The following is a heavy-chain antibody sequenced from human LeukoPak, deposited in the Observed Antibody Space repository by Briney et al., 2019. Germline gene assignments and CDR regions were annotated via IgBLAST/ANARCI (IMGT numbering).Heavy chain of an antibody. J-gene: IGHJ4*02. Sequence: GGSLRLSCAASGFTFTDYWMHWGRQVPGEGLVWVSRINGGLANTTYADPVKGRFTISRDNAKNTLYLQMNSLRAEDTAVYYCATTGSGSYYDYWGQGTLVTVSS. V-gene: IGHV3-74*03. D-gene: IGHD1-26*01. CDR1: GFTFTDYW. CDR2: INGGLANT. CDR3: ATTGSGSYYDY.